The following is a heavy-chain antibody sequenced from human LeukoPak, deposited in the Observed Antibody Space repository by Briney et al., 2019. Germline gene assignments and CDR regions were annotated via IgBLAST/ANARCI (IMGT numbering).Heavy chain of an antibody. J-gene: IGHJ6*03. V-gene: IGHV4-59*01. CDR3: ARAGNWGRYYYYYYMDV. CDR1: GFTFSNAW. CDR2: FHYSGST. Sequence: PGGTLRLSCAASGFTFSNAWMSWIRQPPGKGLEGIGYFHYSGSTNYNHSLKSRVTISVDTSKNQFSLKLSSVTAADTAVYYRARAGNWGRYYYYYYMDVWGKGNTVTISS. D-gene: IGHD7-27*01.